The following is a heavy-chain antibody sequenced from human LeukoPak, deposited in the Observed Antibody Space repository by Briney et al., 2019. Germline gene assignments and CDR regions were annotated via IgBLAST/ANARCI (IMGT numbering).Heavy chain of an antibody. Sequence: PSETLSLTCTVSGGSISSSSYYWGWIRQPPGKGLEWIGSIYYSGSTNYNPSLKSRVTISVDTSKNQFSLKLSSVTAADTAVYYCARLGGYCSGGSCYSGLFPWGQGTLVTVSS. CDR2: IYYSGST. J-gene: IGHJ5*02. CDR3: ARLGGYCSGGSCYSGLFP. D-gene: IGHD2-15*01. V-gene: IGHV4-39*01. CDR1: GGSISSSSYY.